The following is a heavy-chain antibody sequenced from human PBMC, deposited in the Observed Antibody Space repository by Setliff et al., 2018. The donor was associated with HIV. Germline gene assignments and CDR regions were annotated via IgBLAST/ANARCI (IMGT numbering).Heavy chain of an antibody. V-gene: IGHV4-34*01. J-gene: IGHJ4*02. D-gene: IGHD4-4*01. CDR2: INHSGST. CDR1: GGSFSGYY. Sequence: SETLSLTCAVYGGSFSGYYWSWIRQPPGKGLEWIGEINHSGSTSYNPSPKSRVIISVDMSKNQFSLKLTSVTAADTAVFYCARSVMTTTNYFDYWGPGTLVTVSS. CDR3: ARSVMTTTNYFDY.